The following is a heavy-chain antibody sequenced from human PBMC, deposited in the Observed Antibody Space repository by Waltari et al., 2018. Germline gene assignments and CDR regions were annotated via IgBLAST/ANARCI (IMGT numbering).Heavy chain of an antibody. CDR2: VNSHGSNT. CDR1: GVSRSDRW. Sequence: EVELVESGGGLVQPGGSLRLSGEVSGVSRSDRWMHWVSQTPEKGLVWGARVNSHGSNTASADSVRCRFIISRDTARNTLVLQMSSVRDDDTALYYCVAATPSSDKWGQGTLVTVSS. CDR3: VAATPSSDK. J-gene: IGHJ4*02. D-gene: IGHD6-19*01. V-gene: IGHV3-74*01.